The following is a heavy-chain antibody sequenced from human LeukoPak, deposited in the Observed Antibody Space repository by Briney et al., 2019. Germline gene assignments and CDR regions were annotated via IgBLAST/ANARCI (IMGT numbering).Heavy chain of an antibody. V-gene: IGHV3-30*02. CDR3: AKDRHPYSGTYYAFDY. D-gene: IGHD1-26*01. CDR2: ISYDGTTK. J-gene: IGHJ4*02. CDR1: EFTFSTYG. Sequence: QPGGSLRLSCAASEFTFSTYGMHWVRQSPGKGPDWVAFISYDGTTKKYADPVRGRFTISRDNSKKMLSLQMNSLRAEDTAVYYCAKDRHPYSGTYYAFDYWGQGALVIVSS.